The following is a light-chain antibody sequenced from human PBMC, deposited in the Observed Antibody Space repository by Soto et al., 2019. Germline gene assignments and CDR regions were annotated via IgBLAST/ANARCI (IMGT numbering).Light chain of an antibody. CDR1: QSISSY. J-gene: IGKJ1*01. V-gene: IGKV1-39*01. CDR2: AAS. CDR3: QQSYSTPWT. Sequence: DIPMTQSPSSLSASVGDRVTITCRASQSISSYLNWFQQKPGKAPKLLIYAASSLLSGVPPRFSGSGSGTDFTLTISSLQPEDFATYSCQQSYSTPWTFGQGTKVEVK.